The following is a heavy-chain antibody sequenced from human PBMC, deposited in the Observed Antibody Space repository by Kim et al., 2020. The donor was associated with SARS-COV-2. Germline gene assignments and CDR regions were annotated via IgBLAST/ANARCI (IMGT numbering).Heavy chain of an antibody. D-gene: IGHD5-12*01. Sequence: GGSLRLSCSASGFTFSSYAMHWVRQAPGKGLEYVSAISSNGGSTYYADSVKGRSTISRDNSKNTLYLQMSSLRAEDTAVYYCVKDKEWLRSHLFDYWGQGTLVTVSS. J-gene: IGHJ4*02. V-gene: IGHV3-64D*09. CDR2: ISSNGGST. CDR1: GFTFSSYA. CDR3: VKDKEWLRSHLFDY.